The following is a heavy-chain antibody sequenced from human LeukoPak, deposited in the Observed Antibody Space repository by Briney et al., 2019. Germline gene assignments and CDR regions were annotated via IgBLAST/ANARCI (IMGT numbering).Heavy chain of an antibody. D-gene: IGHD1-20*01. Sequence: GGSLRLSCAASGFTFSSYEMNWVRHAPGKGLEWVSYISSSGSTIYYADSVKGRFTISRDNSKNTLYMQMKSLRAKHTAVNYCAKGTGITGVYYWGEGDLLSVSS. CDR2: ISSSGSTI. CDR3: AKGTGITGVYY. CDR1: GFTFSSYE. J-gene: IGHJ4*02. V-gene: IGHV3-48*03.